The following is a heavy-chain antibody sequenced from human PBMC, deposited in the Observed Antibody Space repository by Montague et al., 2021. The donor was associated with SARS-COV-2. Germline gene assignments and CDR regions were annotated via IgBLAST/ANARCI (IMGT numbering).Heavy chain of an antibody. V-gene: IGHV4-59*01. J-gene: IGHJ5*02. CDR2: IYYRGST. Sequence: SETLSLTCTVSGGSISTYYWSWIRQPPGKGLEWIGYIYYRGSTNYNPSLKSRVTISEDTSKNQFSLKLSSVTAADTAVYYCARGHDCSGSSCGWEYWFDPWGQGTLVTVSS. CDR3: ARGHDCSGSSCGWEYWFDP. D-gene: IGHD2-15*01. CDR1: GGSISTYY.